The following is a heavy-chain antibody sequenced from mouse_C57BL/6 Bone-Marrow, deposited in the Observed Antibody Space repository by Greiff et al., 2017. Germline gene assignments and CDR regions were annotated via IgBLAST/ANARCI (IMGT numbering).Heavy chain of an antibody. V-gene: IGHV1-42*01. Sequence: VQLKQSGPELVKPGASVKISCKASGYSFTGYYMNWVKQSPEKSLEWIGEINPSTGGTTYNQKFKAKATLTVDKSSSTAYMQLKSLTSEDSAVYYCARGDQTGTFRYFDVWGTGTTVTVSS. CDR2: INPSTGGT. CDR3: ARGDQTGTFRYFDV. J-gene: IGHJ1*03. CDR1: GYSFTGYY. D-gene: IGHD4-1*01.